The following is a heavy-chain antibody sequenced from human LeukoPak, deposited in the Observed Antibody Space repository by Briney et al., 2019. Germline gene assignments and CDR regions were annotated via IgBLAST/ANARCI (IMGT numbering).Heavy chain of an antibody. D-gene: IGHD1-26*01. CDR1: GGTFSSYA. V-gene: IGHV1-69*05. CDR3: AIVGATTVAFDI. J-gene: IGHJ3*02. CDR2: IIPIFGTA. Sequence: SVKVSCKASGGTFSSYAISWVRQAPGQGLEWMGGIIPIFGTANYAQKFRGRVTITTDESTSTAYMELSSLRSEDTAVYYCAIVGATTVAFDIWGQGTMVTVSS.